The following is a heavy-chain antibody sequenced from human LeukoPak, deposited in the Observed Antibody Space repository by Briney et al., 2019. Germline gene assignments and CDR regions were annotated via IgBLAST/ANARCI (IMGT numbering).Heavy chain of an antibody. V-gene: IGHV4-34*01. CDR3: ARVVGPDPTYYDFWSGYYGVFVFDY. J-gene: IGHJ4*02. D-gene: IGHD3-3*01. Sequence: PSETLSLTCAVYGGSFSGYYWSWIRQPPGKGLEWIGEINHSGSTNYNPSLKSRVTISVDTSKNQFSLKLSSVTAADTAVYYCARVVGPDPTYYDFWSGYYGVFVFDYWGQGTLVTVSS. CDR2: INHSGST. CDR1: GGSFSGYY.